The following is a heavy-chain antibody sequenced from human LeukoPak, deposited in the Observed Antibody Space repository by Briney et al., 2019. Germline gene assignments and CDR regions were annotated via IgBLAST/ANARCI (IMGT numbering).Heavy chain of an antibody. J-gene: IGHJ4*02. Sequence: ASVKVSCKASGGTFSSYAISWVRQAPGQGLEWMGGIIPIFGTANYAQRFQGRVTITADKSTSTAYMELSSLRSEDTAVYYCARVSRDGYNGGLFDYWGQGTLVTVSS. CDR2: IIPIFGTA. V-gene: IGHV1-69*06. D-gene: IGHD5-24*01. CDR1: GGTFSSYA. CDR3: ARVSRDGYNGGLFDY.